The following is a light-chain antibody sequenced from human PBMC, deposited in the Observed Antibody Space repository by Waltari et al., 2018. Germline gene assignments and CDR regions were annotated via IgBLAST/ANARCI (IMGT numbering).Light chain of an antibody. CDR1: QSLVLSDGNTY. V-gene: IGKV2-30*01. CDR3: MQGASWPWT. J-gene: IGKJ1*01. CDR2: QVS. Sequence: DVLMTQSPLSLPVTLGQPASISCRSSQSLVLSDGNTYLNWFQQRPGQYPRRLIYQVSKRDSGVPDRFSGSGSGTDFKLEISRVEADDVGDYYCMQGASWPWTFGQGTKVEIK.